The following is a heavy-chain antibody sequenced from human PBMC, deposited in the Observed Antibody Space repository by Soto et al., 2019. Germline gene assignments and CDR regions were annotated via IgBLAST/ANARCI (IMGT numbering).Heavy chain of an antibody. CDR1: GFTISSYG. V-gene: IGHV3-30*18. J-gene: IGHJ5*02. CDR2: ISYDGSNK. D-gene: IGHD2-2*01. CDR3: AKDRSVLVPAATFDP. Sequence: GGSLRLSWAASGFTISSYGMHWVRQAPGKGLEWVAVISYDGSNKYYADSVKGRFTISRDNSKNTLYLQMNSLRAEDTAVYYCAKDRSVLVPAATFDPWGQGTLVTVSS.